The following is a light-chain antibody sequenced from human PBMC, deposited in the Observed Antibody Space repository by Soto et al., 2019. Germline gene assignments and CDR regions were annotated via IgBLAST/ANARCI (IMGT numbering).Light chain of an antibody. J-gene: IGLJ1*01. Sequence: QSVLTQPPSASGTPGQRVIISCSGSSSHIGSNTVNWYQQLPGTAPKLLIYSNNQRPSGVPDRFSGSKSGTSASLAISGLQSEDEADYYCAARDDSLNGRYVFGTGTKLTVL. CDR3: AARDDSLNGRYV. CDR2: SNN. V-gene: IGLV1-44*01. CDR1: SSHIGSNT.